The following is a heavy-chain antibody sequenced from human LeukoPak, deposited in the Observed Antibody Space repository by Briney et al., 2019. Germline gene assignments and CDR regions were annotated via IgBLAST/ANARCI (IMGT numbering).Heavy chain of an antibody. CDR3: ASLLQPGPFPGMDV. J-gene: IGHJ6*02. CDR1: GYSFTSYW. V-gene: IGHV5-51*01. D-gene: IGHD5-18*01. CDR2: IYPGDSDT. Sequence: GGSLKISCKGSGYSFTSYWIGWVRQLPGRGLEGMGIIYPGDSDTRYSPSFQGQVTISADKSIRTAYLQWSSLKAPDPAMYYCASLLQPGPFPGMDVWGQGTTLTVS.